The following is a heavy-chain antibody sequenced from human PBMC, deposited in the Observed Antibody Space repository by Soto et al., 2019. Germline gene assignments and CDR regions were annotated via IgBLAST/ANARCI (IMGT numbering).Heavy chain of an antibody. V-gene: IGHV4-59*08. CDR2: IYYSGST. J-gene: IGHJ4*02. Sequence: PSETLSLTCTVSGGSISSYYWSWIRQPPGKGLEWIGYIYYSGSTNYNPSLKSRVTISVDTSKNQFSLKLRSVTAADTAVYYCARPTYDILTGYHYFDYWGQGTLVTVS. CDR1: GGSISSYY. D-gene: IGHD3-9*01. CDR3: ARPTYDILTGYHYFDY.